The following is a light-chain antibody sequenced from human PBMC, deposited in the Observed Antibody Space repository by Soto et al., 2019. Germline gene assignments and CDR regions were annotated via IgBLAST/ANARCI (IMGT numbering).Light chain of an antibody. CDR3: QQYSSYPLT. Sequence: DIPMTQSPSTLSASVGDRVTITCRASQTISNWLAWYQQKPGKAPKILIYDASTLDGGVPSRFSGRRSGTDFTLTISSLQPNDVATYYCQQYSSYPLTLGGGTKVDIK. CDR2: DAS. J-gene: IGKJ4*01. V-gene: IGKV1-5*01. CDR1: QTISNW.